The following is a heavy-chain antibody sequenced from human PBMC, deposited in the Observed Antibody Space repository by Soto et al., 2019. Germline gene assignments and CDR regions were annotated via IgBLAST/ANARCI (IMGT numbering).Heavy chain of an antibody. Sequence: ASVKVSCKASGYTFTSYGISWLRHAPGQGLEWMGWISAYNGNTNYAQKLQGRVTMTTDTSTSTAYMELRSLRSDDTAVYYCARADYYNNWFDPWGQGTLVTVSS. V-gene: IGHV1-18*01. D-gene: IGHD3-10*01. J-gene: IGHJ5*02. CDR3: ARADYYNNWFDP. CDR1: GYTFTSYG. CDR2: ISAYNGNT.